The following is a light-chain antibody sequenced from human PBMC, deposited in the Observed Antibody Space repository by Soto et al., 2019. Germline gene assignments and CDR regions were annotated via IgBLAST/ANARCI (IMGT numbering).Light chain of an antibody. V-gene: IGLV2-14*01. CDR3: SSYTSSGTFGV. CDR2: DVS. CDR1: SSDVGGYNY. J-gene: IGLJ3*02. Sequence: QSALTQPASVSGSPGQSITISCTGTSSDVGGYNYVSWYQQNPGKAPKLMIYDVSNRPSGVSNRFSGSKSGNTASLTISGLQAEDEADYYCSSYTSSGTFGVFGGGTKLTVL.